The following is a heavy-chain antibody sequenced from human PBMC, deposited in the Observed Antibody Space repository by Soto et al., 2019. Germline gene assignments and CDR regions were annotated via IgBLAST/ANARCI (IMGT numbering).Heavy chain of an antibody. CDR2: IRSKAYGGTT. V-gene: IGHV3-49*03. J-gene: IGHJ5*02. CDR1: GFTFGDYA. Sequence: GGSLRLSCTASGFTFGDYAMSWFRQAPGKGLEWVGFIRSKAYGGTTEYAASVKGRFTISRDDSKSIAYLQMNSLKTEDTAVYYCTRVVGATTPHWFDPWGQGTLVTVSS. D-gene: IGHD1-26*01. CDR3: TRVVGATTPHWFDP.